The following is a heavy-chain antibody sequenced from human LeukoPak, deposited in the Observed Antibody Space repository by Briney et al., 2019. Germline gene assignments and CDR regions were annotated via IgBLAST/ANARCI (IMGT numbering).Heavy chain of an antibody. CDR2: ISSSSSTI. CDR1: GFTFSSYS. CDR3: AKGGCSSTSCYTNPPAEYFQH. V-gene: IGHV3-48*01. D-gene: IGHD2-2*02. Sequence: GGSLRLSCAASGFTFSSYSMNWVRQASGKGLEWVSYISSSSSTIYYADSVKGRFTISRDNAKNSLYLQMNSLRAEDTAAYCCAKGGCSSTSCYTNPPAEYFQHWGQGTLVTVSS. J-gene: IGHJ1*01.